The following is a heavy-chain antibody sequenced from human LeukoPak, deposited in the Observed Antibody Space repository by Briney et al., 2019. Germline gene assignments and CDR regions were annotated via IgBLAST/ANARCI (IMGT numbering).Heavy chain of an antibody. CDR1: GFTFDDYG. CDR3: ARDSGYSSGWYGGDYYFDY. J-gene: IGHJ4*02. Sequence: GGSLRLSCAASGFTFDDYGMSWVRQAPGKGLEWVSGINWNGGCTGYADSVKGRFTISRDNAKISLYLQMSSLRAEDTAFYYCARDSGYSSGWYGGDYYFDYWGQGTLVTVSS. V-gene: IGHV3-20*04. CDR2: INWNGGCT. D-gene: IGHD6-19*01.